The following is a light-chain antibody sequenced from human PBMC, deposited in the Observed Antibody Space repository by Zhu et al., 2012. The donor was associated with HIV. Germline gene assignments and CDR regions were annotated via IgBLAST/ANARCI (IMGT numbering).Light chain of an antibody. Sequence: DIQMTQSPSSLSASVGDRVTITCRASESISRYLAWYQQKPGKAPKLLIYDASTLQSGVPSTFGGSGSGTEFTLTISSLQPEDFAIYYCQQLNTYPLFTFGPGTKVDIK. V-gene: IGKV1-9*01. CDR3: QQLNTYPLFT. J-gene: IGKJ3*01. CDR1: ESISRY. CDR2: DAS.